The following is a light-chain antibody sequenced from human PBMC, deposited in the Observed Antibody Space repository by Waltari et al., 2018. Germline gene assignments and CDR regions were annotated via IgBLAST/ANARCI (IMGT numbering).Light chain of an antibody. V-gene: IGLV1-44*01. Sequence: QSVLTQPPSASGTPGQRVTISCSGSSSNIGSNTVNWYQQLPGTAPKPLIYSNNQRPSVVPDRFSGSKSGTSASLAISGLQSEDEADYYCAAWDDSLNGVVFGGGTKLTVL. CDR2: SNN. CDR1: SSNIGSNT. CDR3: AAWDDSLNGVV. J-gene: IGLJ2*01.